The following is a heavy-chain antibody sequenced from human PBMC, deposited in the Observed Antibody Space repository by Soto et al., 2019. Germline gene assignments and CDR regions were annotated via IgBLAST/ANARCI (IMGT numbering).Heavy chain of an antibody. Sequence: SETLSLTCTVSGGSISSYYWSWIRQPPGKGLEWIGYIYYSGSTNYNPSLKSRVTISVDTSKNQFSLKLSSVTAADTAVYYCARGQMTTVTTDGAFDYWGQGTLVTVSS. D-gene: IGHD4-17*01. V-gene: IGHV4-59*01. J-gene: IGHJ4*02. CDR1: GGSISSYY. CDR2: IYYSGST. CDR3: ARGQMTTVTTDGAFDY.